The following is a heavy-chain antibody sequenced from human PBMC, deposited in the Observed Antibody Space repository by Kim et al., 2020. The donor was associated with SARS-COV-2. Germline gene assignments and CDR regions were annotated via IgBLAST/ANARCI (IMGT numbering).Heavy chain of an antibody. CDR3: ARQDGSGYYGMDV. CDR2: IYYSGST. D-gene: IGHD6-19*01. J-gene: IGHJ6*02. CDR1: GGSISSYY. V-gene: IGHV4-59*08. Sequence: SETLSLTCTVSGGSISSYYWSWIRQPPGKGLEWIGYIYYSGSTNYNPSLKSRVTISVDTSKNQFSLKLSSVTAADTAVYYCARQDGSGYYGMDVWGQGTTVTVSS.